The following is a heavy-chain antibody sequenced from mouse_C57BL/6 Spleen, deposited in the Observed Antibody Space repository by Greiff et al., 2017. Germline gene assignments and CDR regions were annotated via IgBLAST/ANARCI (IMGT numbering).Heavy chain of an antibody. J-gene: IGHJ2*01. CDR3: ASKLRYFDY. CDR1: GYTFTSYW. Sequence: VQLQQPGAELVRPGSSVKLSCKASGYTFTSYWMHWVKQRPIQGLEWIGKIDPSDSETHYNPKFKDKATLTVDKSSTTAYMQLSSLTSEDSAVYYCASKLRYFDYWGQGTTLTVSS. D-gene: IGHD4-1*01. CDR2: IDPSDSET. V-gene: IGHV1-52*01.